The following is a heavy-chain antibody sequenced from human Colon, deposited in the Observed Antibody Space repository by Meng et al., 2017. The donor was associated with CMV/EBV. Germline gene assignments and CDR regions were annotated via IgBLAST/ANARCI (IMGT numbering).Heavy chain of an antibody. Sequence: SAVSITSNSYSLIWIRQPPGKGLEWIGSLFYSGNTYYNPSLQSRVLISRDTSKNQFSLTLTSVTAADTAVYYCATNYLFGGKSRFDPWGQGTLVTVSS. CDR3: ATNYLFGGKSRFDP. D-gene: IGHD3-16*01. CDR1: AVSITSNSYS. J-gene: IGHJ5*02. CDR2: LFYSGNT. V-gene: IGHV4-39*01.